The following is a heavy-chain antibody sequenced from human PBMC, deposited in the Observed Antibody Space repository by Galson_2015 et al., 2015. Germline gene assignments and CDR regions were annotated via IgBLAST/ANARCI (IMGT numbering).Heavy chain of an antibody. V-gene: IGHV4-31*03. D-gene: IGHD1-26*01. CDR1: GGSISSGDYY. Sequence: TLSLTCTVSGGSISSGDYYWSWIRQPPGKGLDWIGYIYYTGSTYYNPSLKSRVTISVDTSKNQFSLKLSSVTAADTAVYFCARRGPWGFNWGQGTQVTGSS. CDR3: ARRGPWGFN. CDR2: IYYTGST. J-gene: IGHJ4*02.